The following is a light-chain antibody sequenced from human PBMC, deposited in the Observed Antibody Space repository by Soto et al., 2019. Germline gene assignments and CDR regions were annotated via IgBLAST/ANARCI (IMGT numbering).Light chain of an antibody. CDR2: RTS. V-gene: IGKV3-20*01. Sequence: EILMTQSPVTLSVSTGERATLSCRASQSISSNLAWYHTKPGQAPRLLMFRTSSRATGFPARFSGSGSGTDFTLTISRLEPEEFAVDFCPQYGSSPTFGQGTKVDIK. CDR3: PQYGSSPT. CDR1: QSISSN. J-gene: IGKJ1*01.